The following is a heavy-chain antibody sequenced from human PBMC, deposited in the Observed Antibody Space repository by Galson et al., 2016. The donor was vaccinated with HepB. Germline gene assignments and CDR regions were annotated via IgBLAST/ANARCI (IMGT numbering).Heavy chain of an antibody. J-gene: IGHJ6*02. CDR3: AREGTGSSSFTYYYYGMDV. CDR1: GFTLSSYS. V-gene: IGHV3-48*04. Sequence: SLRLSCAASGFTLSSYSMNWVRQTPGKGLEWVSYITSRSTALYYADSVKGRFTISRDNARNSLYLQMNSLRAEDTAVYYCAREGTGSSSFTYYYYGMDVWGQGTTVTVSS. D-gene: IGHD6-13*01. CDR2: ITSRSTAL.